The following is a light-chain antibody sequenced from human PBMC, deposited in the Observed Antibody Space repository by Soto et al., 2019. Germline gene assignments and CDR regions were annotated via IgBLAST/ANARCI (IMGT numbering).Light chain of an antibody. CDR1: QSVSSSY. CDR3: QEDGSSPQIT. V-gene: IGKV3-20*01. CDR2: GAS. Sequence: EIVLTQSPGTLSLSPGERATLSCRASQSVSSSYLTWYQQRPGQAPRLLIYGASNRATGIPDRFRGSGSGTDFTLTITRPEPEDCAVYYCQEDGSSPQITFGHGTRLESK. J-gene: IGKJ5*01.